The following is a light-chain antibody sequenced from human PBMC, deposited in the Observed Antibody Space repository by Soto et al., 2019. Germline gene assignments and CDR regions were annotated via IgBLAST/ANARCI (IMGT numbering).Light chain of an antibody. CDR3: QQFNNWPPWT. Sequence: EIVFTQSPSTLSLSPGERATLSCRASQSVSNYFAWYQQKPGQASRLLIYGASTRATGIAARFSGSGSGTEFTLTISGLQSEDFAVYYCQQFNNWPPWTFGQGTKVDIK. J-gene: IGKJ1*01. CDR1: QSVSNY. V-gene: IGKV3D-15*01. CDR2: GAS.